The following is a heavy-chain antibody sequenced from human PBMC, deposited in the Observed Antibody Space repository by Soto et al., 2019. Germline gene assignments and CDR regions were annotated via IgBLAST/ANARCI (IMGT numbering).Heavy chain of an antibody. Sequence: EVQLLESGGGLVQPGGSLRLSCAASGFTFSSYAMSWVRQAPGKGLEWVSAISGSGGSTYYADSVKGRFTISRDNSKNTLYLQMNSLRAEDTAVYYCAKDGGYAYYDSSGYYFGYWCQGTLVTVSS. CDR3: AKDGGYAYYDSSGYYFGY. V-gene: IGHV3-23*01. CDR2: ISGSGGST. CDR1: GFTFSSYA. D-gene: IGHD3-22*01. J-gene: IGHJ4*02.